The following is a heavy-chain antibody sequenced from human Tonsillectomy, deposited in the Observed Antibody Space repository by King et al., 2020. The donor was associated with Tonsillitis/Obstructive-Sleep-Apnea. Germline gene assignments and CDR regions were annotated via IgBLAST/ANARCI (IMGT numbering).Heavy chain of an antibody. CDR3: AKDRGATEVAALDY. J-gene: IGHJ4*02. Sequence: VQLVESGGGVVQPGRSLRLSCAASGFTFSSYGMHWVRQAPGKGLEWVAVISYDGSNKYYADSVKGRYTISRDNSTNTLYLQMNSLRAEDTAVYYCAKDRGATEVAALDYWGQGTLVTVSS. D-gene: IGHD2-15*01. CDR2: ISYDGSNK. CDR1: GFTFSSYG. V-gene: IGHV3-30*18.